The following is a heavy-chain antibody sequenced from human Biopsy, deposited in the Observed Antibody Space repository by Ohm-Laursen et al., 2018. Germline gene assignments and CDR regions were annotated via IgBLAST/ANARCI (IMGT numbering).Heavy chain of an antibody. Sequence: SETLSLTCTVSGGSISSYYWCWIRQPPGKGLEWIGYIYYTGSTNYNPSLKSRVPISVDTPMNHLSMRLASVTAADTAVYYCARHAPSYSGSYWRYFDLWGRGTLVTVSS. CDR3: ARHAPSYSGSYWRYFDL. V-gene: IGHV4-59*08. D-gene: IGHD1-26*01. J-gene: IGHJ2*01. CDR2: IYYTGST. CDR1: GGSISSYY.